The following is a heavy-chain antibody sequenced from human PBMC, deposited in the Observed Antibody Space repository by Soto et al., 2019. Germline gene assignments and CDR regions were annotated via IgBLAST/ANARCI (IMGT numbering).Heavy chain of an antibody. D-gene: IGHD6-19*01. CDR3: ARERAVAGFDS. J-gene: IGHJ4*02. CDR1: GYTFTSYD. V-gene: IGHV1-8*01. CDR2: MNPNRGNT. Sequence: QVQLVQSGAEVKKPGASVKVSCKASGYTFTSYDINWGRQATGQGLEWMGWMNPNRGNTGYAQKFQGRVTMPRNTAISTAYLELSSLRSEDTAGYYCARERAVAGFDSWGQGTLVTVSS.